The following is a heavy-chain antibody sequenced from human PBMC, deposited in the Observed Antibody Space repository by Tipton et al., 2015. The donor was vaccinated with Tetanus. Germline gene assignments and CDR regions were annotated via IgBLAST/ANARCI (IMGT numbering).Heavy chain of an antibody. CDR1: GGSVRSGSYY. J-gene: IGHJ4*02. D-gene: IGHD3-3*01. CDR3: ARANFDFPKKGPFDS. CDR2: ISYSGST. V-gene: IGHV4-61*03. Sequence: TLSLTCTVSGGSVRSGSYYWNWIRQPPGKGLEWIGYISYSGSTNSNYSLKSRITISRDTSKNRFSLNLSSVTAADTAVYFCARANFDFPKKGPFDSWGQGIPVIVS.